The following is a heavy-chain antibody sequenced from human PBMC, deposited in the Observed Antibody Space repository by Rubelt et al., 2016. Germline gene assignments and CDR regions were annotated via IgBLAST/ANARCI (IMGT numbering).Heavy chain of an antibody. J-gene: IGHJ6*03. Sequence: QVQLQESGPGLVKPSETLSLTCAVYGGSFRGYYWTWIRPPPGTGLEWIGEINHSGSTNYNPSIKSRVTIPVDTSKNRFSRKLSAMTAADTAVYYCAREDLRNGYYMGVWGQGTTVTVSS. V-gene: IGHV4-34*02. CDR1: GGSFRGYY. CDR3: AREDLRNGYYMGV. CDR2: INHSGST. D-gene: IGHD1-1*01.